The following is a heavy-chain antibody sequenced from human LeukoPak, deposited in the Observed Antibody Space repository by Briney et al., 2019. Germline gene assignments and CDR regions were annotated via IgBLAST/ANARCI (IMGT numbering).Heavy chain of an antibody. D-gene: IGHD6-19*01. CDR1: GFTFSNYA. Sequence: GGSLRLSCVASGFTFSNYAMSWVRQPPGKGQQWVSGISASGGSTYYADSVKGRFSMSRDNSENTLFLQMNTLRTEDTAIYYCAKVSDSSGWYYDYWGQGTQVTVSS. CDR2: ISASGGST. V-gene: IGHV3-23*01. CDR3: AKVSDSSGWYYDY. J-gene: IGHJ4*02.